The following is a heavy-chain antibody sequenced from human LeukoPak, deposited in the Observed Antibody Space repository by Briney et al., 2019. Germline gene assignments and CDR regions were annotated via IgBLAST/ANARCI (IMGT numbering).Heavy chain of an antibody. CDR1: GYTFTSYG. Sequence: ASVKVSCKASGYTFTSYGTNWVRQAPGQGLEWMGRIIPILGITNYAQPFQGRLTITADKSTNTAYMELSSLRSEDTAVYYCARDNGDSWGQGTLVIVSS. V-gene: IGHV1-69*04. J-gene: IGHJ4*02. CDR3: ARDNGDS. CDR2: IIPILGIT.